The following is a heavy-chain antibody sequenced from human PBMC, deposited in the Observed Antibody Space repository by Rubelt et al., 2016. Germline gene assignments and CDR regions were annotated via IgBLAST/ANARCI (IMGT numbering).Heavy chain of an antibody. V-gene: IGHV4-39*07. D-gene: IGHD2-15*01. CDR1: GGSITISTYY. J-gene: IGHJ4*02. Sequence: QLQLQESGPGLVKPSETLSLTCTVSGGSITISTYYWGWVRQSPGKGLEWIGSYSYSGRTYYNPSLKSRVTISEDTSKNQFSLKLRSVTAADTAVYYCARSFMVVSAIDYWGQGTLVTVSS. CDR2: YSYSGRT. CDR3: ARSFMVVSAIDY.